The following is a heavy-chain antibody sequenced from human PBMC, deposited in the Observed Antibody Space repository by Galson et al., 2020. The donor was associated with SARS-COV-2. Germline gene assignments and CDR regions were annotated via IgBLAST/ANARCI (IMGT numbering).Heavy chain of an antibody. CDR3: AREAPLLMEAFDS. CDR1: GFTFSSYA. D-gene: IGHD3-10*01. J-gene: IGHJ3*02. CDR2: ISYDGSNK. Sequence: GGSLRLSCAASGFTFSSYAMHWVRQAPGKGLEWVAVISYDGSNKYYADSVKGRFTISRDNSKNTRYLQMNSLRAEDTAVYYCAREAPLLMEAFDSWGQGTMVTVSS. V-gene: IGHV3-30*04.